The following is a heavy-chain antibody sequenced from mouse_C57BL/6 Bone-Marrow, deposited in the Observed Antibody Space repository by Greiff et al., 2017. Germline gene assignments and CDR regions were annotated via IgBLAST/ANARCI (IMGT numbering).Heavy chain of an antibody. V-gene: IGHV1-19*01. J-gene: IGHJ4*01. CDR1: GYTFTDYY. CDR3: ARSSNYCYYYAMDY. Sequence: EVQLQQSGPVLVKPGASVKMSCKASGYTFTDYYMNWVKQSHGKSLEWIGVINPYNGGTSYNQKFKGKATLTVDKSSSTAYMELNSLTSEDSAVYYCARSSNYCYYYAMDYWGQGTSVTVSS. CDR2: INPYNGGT. D-gene: IGHD2-5*01.